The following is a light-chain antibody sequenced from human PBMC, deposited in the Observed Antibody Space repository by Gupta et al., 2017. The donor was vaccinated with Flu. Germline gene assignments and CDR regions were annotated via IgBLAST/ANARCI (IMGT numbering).Light chain of an antibody. CDR3: QQSYRIPRT. CDR2: AAS. V-gene: IGKV1-39*01. CDR1: QTLSNH. Sequence: DIQMTQSPSSLSASEGDRVTITCRASQTLSNHLNWYQQKPGKAPKLLIYAASSLQSGVPSRFSGSGSGTDFTLTISSLDPEDFATYYCQQSYRIPRTFGQGTRLEI. J-gene: IGKJ5*01.